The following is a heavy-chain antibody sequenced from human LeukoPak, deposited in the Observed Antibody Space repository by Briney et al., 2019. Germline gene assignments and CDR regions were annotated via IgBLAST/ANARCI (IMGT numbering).Heavy chain of an antibody. CDR2: ISGRSDSI. V-gene: IGHV3-23*01. J-gene: IGHJ4*02. CDR1: GFTFSSYT. CDR3: AKDWSIAAAGTFDY. Sequence: GGSLRLSCAASGFTFSSYTMSWVRQAPGKGLERVSGISGRSDSIYYADSVKGRFTISRDNSKNTLYLQMNSLRAEDTAVYYCAKDWSIAAAGTFDYWGQGTLVTVSS. D-gene: IGHD6-13*01.